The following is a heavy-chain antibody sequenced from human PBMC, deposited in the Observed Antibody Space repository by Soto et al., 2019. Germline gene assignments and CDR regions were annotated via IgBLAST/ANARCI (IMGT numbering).Heavy chain of an antibody. Sequence: QVQLVQSGAEVKKPGSSVKVSCKASGGTFSSYTISWVRQAPGQGLEWMGRIIPILGIANYAQKFQGRVTITADKSTSTAYMELSSLRSEDTAVYYCARSGIYYGSGNPDPAPDYWGQGTLVTVSS. CDR2: IIPILGIA. CDR3: ARSGIYYGSGNPDPAPDY. V-gene: IGHV1-69*02. D-gene: IGHD3-10*01. J-gene: IGHJ4*02. CDR1: GGTFSSYT.